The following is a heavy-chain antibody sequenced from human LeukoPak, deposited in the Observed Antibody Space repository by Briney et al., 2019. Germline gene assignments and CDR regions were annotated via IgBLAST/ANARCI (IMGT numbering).Heavy chain of an antibody. CDR2: ISNDGSNK. J-gene: IGHJ4*02. D-gene: IGHD3-22*01. CDR1: GFTFSRYS. V-gene: IGHV3-30*04. Sequence: GRSLRLSCAVSGFTFSRYSMHWVRQAPGKGLEWEAVISNDGSNKDYADSVNGRFTISRDNSKNTLYLQMNSLRAEDTAVYYCASGGVVINFDFWGQGTLVTVSS. CDR3: ASGGVVINFDF.